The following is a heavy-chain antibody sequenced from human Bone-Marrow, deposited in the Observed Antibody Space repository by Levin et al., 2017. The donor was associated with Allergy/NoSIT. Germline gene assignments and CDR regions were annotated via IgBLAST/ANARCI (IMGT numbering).Heavy chain of an antibody. CDR2: INEDGSEK. J-gene: IGHJ4*02. V-gene: IGHV3-7*01. D-gene: IGHD3-16*02. Sequence: GESLKISCEGSGFVFSSFWMTWVRQSPGKGLEWVANINEDGSEKSYADSVKGRFTVSRDNAKNSMYLQMNSLRAEDTAFYYCARDYFMTDYDYVWGSSRYRVYFDYWGQGNLVTVSS. CDR3: ARDYFMTDYDYVWGSSRYRVYFDY. CDR1: GFVFSSFW.